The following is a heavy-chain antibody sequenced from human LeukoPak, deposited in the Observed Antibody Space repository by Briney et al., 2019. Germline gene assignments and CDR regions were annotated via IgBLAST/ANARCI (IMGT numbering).Heavy chain of an antibody. V-gene: IGHV4-38-2*01. CDR1: GYSISSGYY. J-gene: IGHJ4*02. D-gene: IGHD4-17*01. Sequence: SETLSLTCAVSGYSISSGYYWGWIRQPPGKGLEWIGSIYHSGSTYYNPSLKSRVTISVDTSKNQFSLKLSSVTAADTAVYYCARTASTVTTAIDYWGQGTLVTVSS. CDR2: IYHSGST. CDR3: ARTASTVTTAIDY.